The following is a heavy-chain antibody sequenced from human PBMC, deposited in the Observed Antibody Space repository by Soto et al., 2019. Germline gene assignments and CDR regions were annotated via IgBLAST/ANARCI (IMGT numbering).Heavy chain of an antibody. D-gene: IGHD3-22*01. V-gene: IGHV1-69*13. J-gene: IGHJ6*02. CDR3: ARAPKYYYDSSGYYSLRGYYYYRLDV. CDR1: GGTFSSYA. Sequence: GASVKVSCKASGGTFSSYAISWVRQAPGQGLEWMGGIIPIFGTANYAQKFQGRVTITADESTSTAYMELSSLRSEDTAVYYCARAPKYYYDSSGYYSLRGYYYYRLDVWGQGTTVTVSS. CDR2: IIPIFGTA.